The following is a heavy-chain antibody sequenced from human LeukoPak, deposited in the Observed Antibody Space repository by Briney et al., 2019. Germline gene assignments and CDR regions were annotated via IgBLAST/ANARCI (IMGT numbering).Heavy chain of an antibody. D-gene: IGHD6-13*01. CDR3: ARGAAAGYVGAFDI. CDR1: GYTFTGYY. Sequence: ASVKVSCKASGYTFTGYYMHWVRQAPGQGLEWMGWINPNSGGTNYAQKFQGRVTMTRDTSISTAYMELSRLRSDDTAVYYCARGAAAGYVGAFDIWGQGTMVTVSP. CDR2: INPNSGGT. J-gene: IGHJ3*02. V-gene: IGHV1-2*02.